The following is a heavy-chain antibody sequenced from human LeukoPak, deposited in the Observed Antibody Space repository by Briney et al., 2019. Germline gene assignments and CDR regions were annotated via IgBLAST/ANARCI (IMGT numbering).Heavy chain of an antibody. CDR1: GYTLTELS. Sequence: ASVKVSCKVSGYTLTELSMHWVRQAPGKGLEWMGGFDPEDGKTIYAQKFQGRVTMTEDTSTDTAYMELSSLRSEDTAVYYCATNRGYTYGRYYWGQGTLVTVSS. V-gene: IGHV1-24*01. CDR2: FDPEDGKT. CDR3: ATNRGYTYGRYY. J-gene: IGHJ4*02. D-gene: IGHD5-18*01.